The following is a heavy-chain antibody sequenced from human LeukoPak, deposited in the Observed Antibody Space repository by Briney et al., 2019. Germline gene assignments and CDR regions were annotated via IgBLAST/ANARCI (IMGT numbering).Heavy chain of an antibody. V-gene: IGHV4-4*07. Sequence: SETLSLTCTVSGGSISSYDWSWIRQPAGKGLEWIGRIYTSGSTNYNPSLKSRVTISVDKSKNQFSLKLSSVTAADTAVYYCARDGGSSSSGDWFDPWGQGTLVTVSS. CDR3: ARDGGSSSSGDWFDP. J-gene: IGHJ5*02. D-gene: IGHD6-6*01. CDR1: GGSISSYD. CDR2: IYTSGST.